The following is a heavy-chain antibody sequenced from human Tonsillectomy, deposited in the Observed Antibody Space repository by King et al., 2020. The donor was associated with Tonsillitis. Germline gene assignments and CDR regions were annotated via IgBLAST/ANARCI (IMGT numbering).Heavy chain of an antibody. Sequence: VQLVESGGDLVQPGGSLRLSCGASGFNFSFYCMTWVRQAPGKGLEWVANIKQEGSEKYYVASVKGRFTISRDNAKRTLFLQMNSLRAEDTAVYYCARVGYSGYNFGGYFDYWGQGTLVTVSS. D-gene: IGHD5-12*01. CDR1: GFNFSFYC. CDR3: ARVGYSGYNFGGYFDY. V-gene: IGHV3-7*03. CDR2: IKQEGSEK. J-gene: IGHJ4*02.